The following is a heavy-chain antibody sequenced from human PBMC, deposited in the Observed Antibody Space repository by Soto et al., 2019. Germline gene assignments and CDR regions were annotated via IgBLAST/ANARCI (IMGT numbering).Heavy chain of an antibody. D-gene: IGHD6-6*01. Sequence: SETLSLTCTVSGDSIISNDYYWAWIRQPPGKGLEWIGSNYYSGSTCYNPSLKSRVTMSIDTSKNQFSLKVNSVIVADTAVYYCARRSIHVNIWFDPWGQGTLVTV. J-gene: IGHJ5*02. V-gene: IGHV4-39*01. CDR1: GDSIISNDYY. CDR2: NYYSGST. CDR3: ARRSIHVNIWFDP.